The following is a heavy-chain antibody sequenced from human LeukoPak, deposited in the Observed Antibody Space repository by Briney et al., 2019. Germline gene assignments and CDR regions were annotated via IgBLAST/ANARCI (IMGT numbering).Heavy chain of an antibody. Sequence: SETLSLTCTVSGGSISSYYWSWIRQPAGKGLEWIGRIYTSGSTNYNPSLKSRVTMSVDASKNQFSLKLSSVTAADTAVYYCARVKLYGDYSGPRRDWFDPWGQGTLVTVSS. CDR1: GGSISSYY. J-gene: IGHJ5*02. V-gene: IGHV4-4*07. CDR3: ARVKLYGDYSGPRRDWFDP. CDR2: IYTSGST. D-gene: IGHD4-17*01.